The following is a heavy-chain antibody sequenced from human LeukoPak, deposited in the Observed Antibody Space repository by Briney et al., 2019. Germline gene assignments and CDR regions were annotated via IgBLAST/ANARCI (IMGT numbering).Heavy chain of an antibody. V-gene: IGHV1-2*04. D-gene: IGHD1-20*01. CDR2: INTNSGGT. CDR3: ARGGITGTTRGPTRLNDAFDI. CDR1: GYTFTGYY. Sequence: ASVKVSCKASGYTFTGYYMHWVRQAPGQGLEWMGWINTNSGGTNYAQKFQGWVTMTRDTSISTAYMELNRLRSDDTAVYYCARGGITGTTRGPTRLNDAFDIWGQGTLVTVSS. J-gene: IGHJ3*02.